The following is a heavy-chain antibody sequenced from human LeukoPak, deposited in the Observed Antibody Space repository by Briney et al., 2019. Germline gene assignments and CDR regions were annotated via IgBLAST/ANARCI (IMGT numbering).Heavy chain of an antibody. J-gene: IGHJ5*01. D-gene: IGHD4-11*01. Sequence: PSETLSLTCTVSGGSISGYYWTWIRQLPGKGLEWIGYIYNSGITNYNPSLKSRVTVSVDTSKNQFSLRLTSVTAADTAVYYCARSVPSLDYLFDSWGHGTLVTLSS. CDR3: ARSVPSLDYLFDS. V-gene: IGHV4-59*08. CDR2: IYNSGIT. CDR1: GGSISGYY.